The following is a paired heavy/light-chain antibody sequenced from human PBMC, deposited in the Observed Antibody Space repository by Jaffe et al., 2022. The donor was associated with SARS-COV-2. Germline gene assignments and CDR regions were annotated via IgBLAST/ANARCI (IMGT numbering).Heavy chain of an antibody. CDR3: VALRFLEWLQL. Sequence: EVQVVESGGDLVQPGGSLRLSCAASRFTFRTCWMGWVRQAPGRGLEWVATIKPDGNTYYVDSVRGRFTISRDNAKNSLFLQMNSLRAEDTAVYYCVALRFLEWLQLWGQGTMVTVSS. D-gene: IGHD3-3*01. V-gene: IGHV3-7*03. J-gene: IGHJ4*02. CDR2: IKPDGNT. CDR1: RFTFRTCW.
Light chain of an antibody. CDR1: QSISSY. J-gene: IGKJ1*01. CDR3: QQRSIWPWT. Sequence: EIVLTQSPATLSLSPGERATLSCRASQSISSYLAWYQQKPGQSPRLVIYDASNRATGIPARFSGSGSGTDFTLTISSLEPEDFAVYYCQQRSIWPWTFGQGTKVEIK. CDR2: DAS. V-gene: IGKV3-11*01.